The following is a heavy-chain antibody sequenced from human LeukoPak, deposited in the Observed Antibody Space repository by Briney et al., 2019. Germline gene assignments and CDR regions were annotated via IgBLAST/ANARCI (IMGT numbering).Heavy chain of an antibody. CDR3: ARLPTTVSFFDY. V-gene: IGHV3-23*01. CDR1: GFTFSSYA. J-gene: IGHJ4*02. Sequence: AGGSLRLSCAASGFTFSSYAMSWVRQAPGKGLEWVSGISSSGSFTYYADSVKGRFAISRDNSKNTLYLHMNSLRAGDTAVYFCARLPTTVSFFDYWGQGTLVSVSS. CDR2: ISSSGSFT. D-gene: IGHD4-17*01.